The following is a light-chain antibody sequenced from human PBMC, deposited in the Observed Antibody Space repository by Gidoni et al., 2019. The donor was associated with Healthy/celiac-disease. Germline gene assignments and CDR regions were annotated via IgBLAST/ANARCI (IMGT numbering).Light chain of an antibody. CDR1: QSVGSN. V-gene: IGKV3-15*01. Sequence: EIVMTQSPATLSVSPGARATLSCRASQSVGSNLAWYQKKPGQSPRLLSYGPSTRATGNPARFSGSGSGTKFTLSISSLQYEDFAVYYCQKYNNWPLSTIFGPGTKVDIK. CDR3: QKYNNWPLSTI. CDR2: GPS. J-gene: IGKJ3*01.